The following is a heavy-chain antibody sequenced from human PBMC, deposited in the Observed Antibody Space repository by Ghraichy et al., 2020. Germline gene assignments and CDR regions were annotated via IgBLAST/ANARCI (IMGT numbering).Heavy chain of an antibody. Sequence: SETLSLTCIVSGGSISSYYWSWIRQPPGKGLEWIGYIYYSGTTSYNPSLKSRVTMSVDTSKNQFSLMLSSVTAADTAVYYCALLSGSYATLNYYYGMDVWGQGTTVTVSS. J-gene: IGHJ6*02. D-gene: IGHD1-26*01. CDR3: ALLSGSYATLNYYYGMDV. V-gene: IGHV4-59*01. CDR1: GGSISSYY. CDR2: IYYSGTT.